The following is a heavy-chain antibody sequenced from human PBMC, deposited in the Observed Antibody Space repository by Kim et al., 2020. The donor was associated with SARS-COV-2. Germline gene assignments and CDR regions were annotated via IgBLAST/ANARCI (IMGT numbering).Heavy chain of an antibody. CDR3: AKDLSGYQDY. V-gene: IGHV3-30*18. CDR1: GFTFSSYG. D-gene: IGHD3-22*01. J-gene: IGHJ4*02. Sequence: GGSLRLSCAASGFTFSSYGMHWVRQAPGKGLEWVAVISYDGSNKYYADSVKGRFTISRDNSKNTLYLQMNSLIAEDTAVYYCAKDLSGYQDYWGQGTLVTASS. CDR2: ISYDGSNK.